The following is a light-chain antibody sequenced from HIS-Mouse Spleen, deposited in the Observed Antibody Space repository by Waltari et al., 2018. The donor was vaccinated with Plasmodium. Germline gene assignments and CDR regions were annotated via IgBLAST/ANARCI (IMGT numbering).Light chain of an antibody. CDR2: EDS. J-gene: IGLJ3*02. Sequence: SYELTPPPSVSVSPGPTARITCSGDALPNKYAYWYQQKSGQAPVLVIYEDSKRPSGIPERFSGSSSGTMATLTISGAQVEDEADYYCYSTDSSGNHRVFGGGTKLTVL. V-gene: IGLV3-10*01. CDR1: ALPNKY. CDR3: YSTDSSGNHRV.